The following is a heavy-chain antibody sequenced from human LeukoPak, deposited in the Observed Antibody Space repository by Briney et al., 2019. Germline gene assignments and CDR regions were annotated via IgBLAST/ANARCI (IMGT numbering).Heavy chain of an antibody. D-gene: IGHD3-3*01. CDR2: INHSGST. CDR3: ASRPYYDFWSGYQNYYYYYYMDV. J-gene: IGHJ6*03. CDR1: GGSFSGYY. Sequence: SETLSLTCAVYGGSFSGYYWSWIRQPPGKGLEWIGEINHSGSTNYNPSLKSRVTISVDTSKNQFSLKLSSVTAADTAVYYCASRPYYDFWSGYQNYYYYYYMDVWGKGTTVTVSS. V-gene: IGHV4-34*01.